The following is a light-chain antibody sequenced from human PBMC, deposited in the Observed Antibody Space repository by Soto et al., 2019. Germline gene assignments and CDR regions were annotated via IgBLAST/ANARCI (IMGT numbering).Light chain of an antibody. CDR2: KAP. J-gene: IGKJ1*01. CDR3: QHYNSFPT. CDR1: QSISSW. Sequence: DIQMTQSPSTLSASVGDRVTITCRASQSISSWLACYQQKPGKAPKLLIYKAPSLESGVPSRFSGSGSGTEFTHTVSILHPDDFATYYCQHYNSFPTFGQGTKVEIK. V-gene: IGKV1-5*03.